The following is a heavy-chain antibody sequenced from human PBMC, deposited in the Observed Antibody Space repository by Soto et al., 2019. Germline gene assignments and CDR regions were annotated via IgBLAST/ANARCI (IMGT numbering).Heavy chain of an antibody. CDR1: GGSFSTNE. D-gene: IGHD6-19*01. CDR2: IFPNVGTA. Sequence: QVHLEQSGAEVKKPGTSVKVSCKASGGSFSTNEIDWVRQAPGQGLEWMGRIFPNVGTADYAQKFQGRLTIIADESTATVFVELSRLISADTAGYCCARARYSSRWGTFDSWGQGTQVAVSS. J-gene: IGHJ4*02. V-gene: IGHV1-69*19. CDR3: ARARYSSRWGTFDS.